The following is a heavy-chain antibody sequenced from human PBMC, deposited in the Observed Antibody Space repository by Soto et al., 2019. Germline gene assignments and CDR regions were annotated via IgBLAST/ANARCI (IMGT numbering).Heavy chain of an antibody. CDR1: GFRFSEHS. V-gene: IGHV3-48*02. Sequence: LVESGGGLVYPGGSLTLSCVGSGFRFSEHSMNWVRQAPGKGLQWVSYISSSSDSTYYADSVKGRFTVSRDNAKYALFLQMNSLRDDDTATYYCARLPKGSLVTAWGQGVRVTVSS. CDR3: ARLPKGSLVTA. D-gene: IGHD2-21*02. J-gene: IGHJ4*02. CDR2: ISSSSDST.